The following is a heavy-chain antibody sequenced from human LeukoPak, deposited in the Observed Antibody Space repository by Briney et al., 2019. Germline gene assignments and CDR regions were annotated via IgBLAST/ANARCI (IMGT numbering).Heavy chain of an antibody. CDR3: ARFGEMTTVTTALDY. D-gene: IGHD4-17*01. CDR2: IYYSGST. Sequence: SETLSLTCTVSGGSISSYYWSWIRQPPGKGLEWIGYIYYSGSTNYNPSLKSRVTISVDTSKNQFSLKLSSVTAADMAVYYCARFGEMTTVTTALDYWGQGTLVTVSS. J-gene: IGHJ4*02. V-gene: IGHV4-59*08. CDR1: GGSISSYY.